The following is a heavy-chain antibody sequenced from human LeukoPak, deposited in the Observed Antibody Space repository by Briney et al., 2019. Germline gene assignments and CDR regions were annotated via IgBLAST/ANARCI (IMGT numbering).Heavy chain of an antibody. CDR3: ASSGPCSGGSCYLGPDAFDI. Sequence: GESLKISCKGSGYSFNTYWIGWVRQMPGKGLEWMGIIYPGDSDTRYSPSFQGQVTISADKSISTAYLQWSSLKASDTAMYYCASSGPCSGGSCYLGPDAFDIWGQGTMVTVSS. CDR2: IYPGDSDT. V-gene: IGHV5-51*01. J-gene: IGHJ3*02. D-gene: IGHD2-15*01. CDR1: GYSFNTYW.